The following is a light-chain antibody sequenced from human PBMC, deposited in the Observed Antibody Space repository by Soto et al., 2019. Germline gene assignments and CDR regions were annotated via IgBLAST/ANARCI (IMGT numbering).Light chain of an antibody. Sequence: QPVLTQPRSVSGSPGQSVTISCTGTSSDVGGYNFVSWYQHHPGKAPKLMIYDVSKRPSGVPDRFSGSKSGSTASLTISGLQAEDEADYYCCSYAGSYTVVFGGGTKLTVL. V-gene: IGLV2-11*01. J-gene: IGLJ3*02. CDR2: DVS. CDR3: CSYAGSYTVV. CDR1: SSDVGGYNF.